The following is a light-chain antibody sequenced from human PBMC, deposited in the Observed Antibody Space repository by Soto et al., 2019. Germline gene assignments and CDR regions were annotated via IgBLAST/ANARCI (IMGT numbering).Light chain of an antibody. CDR2: AAS. CDR3: HQYETTPPT. CDR1: ELIRRNY. V-gene: IGKV3-20*01. J-gene: IGKJ3*01. Sequence: EIVLTQSPGTLSLSPGERATLSCRASELIRRNYLGWYQQKVGQAPRLLIYAASRRAAGIPDRFSGSGSGTDFTLIISRLEPEDFAVYDCHQYETTPPTCGPGTKVDIK.